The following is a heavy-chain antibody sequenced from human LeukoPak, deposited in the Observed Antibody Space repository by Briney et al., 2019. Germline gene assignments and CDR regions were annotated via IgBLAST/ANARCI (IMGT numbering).Heavy chain of an antibody. J-gene: IGHJ6*03. CDR3: AKELRFSTGNYYMDV. D-gene: IGHD3-3*01. Sequence: GGSLRLSCAASGFTLSSYAMSWVRQAPGKGLEWVSAISGSGGSTYYADSVKGRFTISRDNSKNTLYLQMNSLKTEDTAVYYCAKELRFSTGNYYMDVWGKGTTVTVSS. V-gene: IGHV3-23*01. CDR2: ISGSGGST. CDR1: GFTLSSYA.